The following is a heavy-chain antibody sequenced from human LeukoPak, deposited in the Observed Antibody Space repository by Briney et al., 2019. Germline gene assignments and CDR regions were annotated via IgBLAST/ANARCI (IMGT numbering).Heavy chain of an antibody. CDR3: ARDCSSTSCPGLGP. D-gene: IGHD2-2*01. CDR1: GGSISSYY. Sequence: SGTLSLTCTVSGGSISSYYWSWIRQPPGKGLEWIGYIYYSGSTNYNPSLKSRVTISVDTSKNQFSLKLSSVTAADTAVYYCARDCSSTSCPGLGPWGQGTLVTVSS. J-gene: IGHJ5*02. CDR2: IYYSGST. V-gene: IGHV4-59*01.